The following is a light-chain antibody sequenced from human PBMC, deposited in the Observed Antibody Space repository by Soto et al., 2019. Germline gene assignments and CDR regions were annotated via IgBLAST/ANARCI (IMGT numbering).Light chain of an antibody. CDR1: QTIRSW. CDR3: QHYNSYSEA. J-gene: IGKJ1*01. Sequence: DIQMTQSPSTLSGSVGDRGTITCRASQTIRSWLAWYQQKPGKAPKLLIYKASTLKSGVPSRFSGSGSGTEFTLTISSLEADDFATYYCQHYNSYSEAFGQGTKVELK. V-gene: IGKV1-5*03. CDR2: KAS.